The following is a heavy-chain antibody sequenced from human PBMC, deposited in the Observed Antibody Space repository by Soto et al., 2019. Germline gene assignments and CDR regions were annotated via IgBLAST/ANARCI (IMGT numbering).Heavy chain of an antibody. CDR2: ISGSGGST. CDR1: GFTFSSYA. J-gene: IGHJ4*02. V-gene: IGHV3-23*01. Sequence: HPGGSLRLSCAASGFTFSSYAMSWVRQAPGKGLEWVSAISGSGGSTYYADSVKGRFTISRDNSKNTLYLQMNSLRAEDTAVYYCAKDQGVLSYYGSGSYLAPVNYWGQGTLVTVSS. D-gene: IGHD3-10*01. CDR3: AKDQGVLSYYGSGSYLAPVNY.